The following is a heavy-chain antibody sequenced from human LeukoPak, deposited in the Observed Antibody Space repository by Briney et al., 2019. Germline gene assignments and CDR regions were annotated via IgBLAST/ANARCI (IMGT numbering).Heavy chain of an antibody. CDR3: ASEGVATISGDYFDY. J-gene: IGHJ4*02. Sequence: SQTLSLTCTVSGGSISSGDYYWSWIRQPPGKGLEWIGYIYYSGSTYYNPSLKSRVTISVDTSKNQFSLKLSSVTAADTAVYYCASEGVATISGDYFDYWGQGTLVTVSS. CDR2: IYYSGST. CDR1: GGSISSGDYY. D-gene: IGHD5-12*01. V-gene: IGHV4-30-4*01.